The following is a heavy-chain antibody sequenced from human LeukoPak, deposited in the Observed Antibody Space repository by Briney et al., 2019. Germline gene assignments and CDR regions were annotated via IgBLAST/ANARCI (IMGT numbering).Heavy chain of an antibody. CDR2: VSPSRTNR. CDR1: GYTFRQYS. J-gene: IGHJ3*02. CDR3: ARDYILPLETDNGDGFAI. D-gene: IGHD3-3*02. V-gene: IGHV1-18*01. Sequence: ASVKVSCKASGYTFRQYSISWVRQAPGKGLEWMGWVSPSRTNRVYAQQFQGRVTMTADTNTNTVFMELRSLRSDDTAVYFCARDYILPLETDNGDGFAIWGQGTVVSVSS.